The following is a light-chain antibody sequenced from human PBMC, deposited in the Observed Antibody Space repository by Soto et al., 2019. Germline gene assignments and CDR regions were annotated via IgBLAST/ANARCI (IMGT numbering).Light chain of an antibody. J-gene: IGLJ3*02. CDR1: SSDVGGYNY. Sequence: QSALTQPPSAPGSPGQSVTISCTGTSSDVGGYNYVSWYQQYPGRAPKLMIYEVTKQPSGVPDRFSGSKSGNTASLTVSGLQAEDEADYYCSSYAASNNFYFVFGGGTKLTVL. V-gene: IGLV2-8*01. CDR3: SSYAASNNFYFV. CDR2: EVT.